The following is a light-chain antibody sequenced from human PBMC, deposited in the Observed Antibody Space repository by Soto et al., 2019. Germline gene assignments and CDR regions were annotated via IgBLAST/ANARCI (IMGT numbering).Light chain of an antibody. CDR1: QSVSSSH. V-gene: IGKV3D-20*02. Sequence: EIVLTQSPVTLSLSPVEGATLSFMASQSVSSSHLAWYQQKRGQAPRLLIYDTSTRATGIPDRFSGSGSGTDFTLTISSLQPEDFATYYCQQTYTSPYTFGQGTKVDIK. CDR3: QQTYTSPYT. J-gene: IGKJ2*01. CDR2: DTS.